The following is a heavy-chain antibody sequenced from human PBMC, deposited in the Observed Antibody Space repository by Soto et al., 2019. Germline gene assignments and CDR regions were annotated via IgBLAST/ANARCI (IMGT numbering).Heavy chain of an antibody. Sequence: QVQLQESGPGLVKPSETLSLTCTVSGGSINNDYWTWIRQPAGKGLEWIGRIYATGSTNYSPSLRSRVTMSVDTSKSQFSLKLSSVTAADTAVYYCAREYSVNYRTFDYWGQGTLVTVSS. V-gene: IGHV4-4*07. CDR1: GGSINNDY. CDR2: IYATGST. J-gene: IGHJ4*02. D-gene: IGHD1-26*01. CDR3: AREYSVNYRTFDY.